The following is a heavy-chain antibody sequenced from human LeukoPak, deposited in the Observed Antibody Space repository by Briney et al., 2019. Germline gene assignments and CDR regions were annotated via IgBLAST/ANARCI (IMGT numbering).Heavy chain of an antibody. V-gene: IGHV4-4*07. Sequence: SETLSLTCTVSGGSISSYYWGWIRQPAGKGLEWIGRIYTSGSTNYNPSLKSRVTMSVDTSKNQFSLKLSSVTAADTAVYYCARAGVYGDYPTTYNWFDPWGQGTLVTVSS. CDR3: ARAGVYGDYPTTYNWFDP. J-gene: IGHJ5*02. D-gene: IGHD4-17*01. CDR2: IYTSGST. CDR1: GGSISSYY.